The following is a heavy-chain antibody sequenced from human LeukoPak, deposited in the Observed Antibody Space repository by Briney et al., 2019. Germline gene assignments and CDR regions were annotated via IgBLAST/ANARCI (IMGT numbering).Heavy chain of an antibody. CDR1: GYTFTSYY. V-gene: IGHV1-46*01. D-gene: IGHD1-26*01. Sequence: ASVKVSCKASGYTFTSYYMHWVRQARGQGGEGMGIINTSGGSTSYAQKFQGRVTMTRDTSTSTVYMELSSLRSEDTAVYYCARDRRSIVGATREVDAFDIWGQGTMVTVSS. CDR2: INTSGGST. CDR3: ARDRRSIVGATREVDAFDI. J-gene: IGHJ3*02.